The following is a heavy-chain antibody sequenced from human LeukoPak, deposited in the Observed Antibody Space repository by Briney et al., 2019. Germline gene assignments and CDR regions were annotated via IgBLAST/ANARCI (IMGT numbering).Heavy chain of an antibody. D-gene: IGHD2-15*01. J-gene: IGHJ6*03. CDR3: ARVASYYCSGGSCYHYYYYYMDV. Sequence: PSETLSLTCAVYGGSFSGYYWSWIRQPPGKGLERIEEINHSGSTNYNPSLKSRVTISVDTSKNQFSLKLSSVTAADTAVYYCARVASYYCSGGSCYHYYYYYMDVWGKGTTVTVSS. CDR1: GGSFSGYY. V-gene: IGHV4-34*01. CDR2: INHSGST.